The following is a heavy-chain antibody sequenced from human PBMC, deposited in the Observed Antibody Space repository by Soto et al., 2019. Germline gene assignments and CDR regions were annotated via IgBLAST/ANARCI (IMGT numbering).Heavy chain of an antibody. V-gene: IGHV4-30-4*01. CDR2: IYYSGST. D-gene: IGHD3-22*01. CDR1: GSSISSGDYY. Sequence: PSETLSLTCTVSGSSISSGDYYWSWIRQPPGKGLEWIGYIYYSGSTYYNPSLKSRVTISVDTSKNQFSLKLSSVTAADTAVYYCARDRTHYDSSGYTTGTYWGQGTLVTVSS. CDR3: ARDRTHYDSSGYTTGTY. J-gene: IGHJ4*02.